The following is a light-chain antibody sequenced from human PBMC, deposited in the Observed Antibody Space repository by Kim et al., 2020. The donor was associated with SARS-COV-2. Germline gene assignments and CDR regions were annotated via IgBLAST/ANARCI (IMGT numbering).Light chain of an antibody. CDR3: SSYTSSSTWV. CDR1: SGYVGSYTR. J-gene: IGLJ3*02. Sequence: GQAVAIPCTGTSGYVGSYTRLSWYPQPPGTAPKLMIYEVSDRPSGVPDRCSGSKSGNTASLTISGLQAEDEADYYCSSYTSSSTWVFGGGTKLTVL. V-gene: IGLV2-18*02. CDR2: EVS.